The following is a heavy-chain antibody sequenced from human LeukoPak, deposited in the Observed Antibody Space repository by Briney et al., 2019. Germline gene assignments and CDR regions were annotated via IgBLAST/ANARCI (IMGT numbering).Heavy chain of an antibody. CDR2: ISGSGGST. CDR1: GFTFSNYA. CDR3: AKDGGGYYTWAFDY. Sequence: PGGSLRLSCAASGFTFSNYAMSWVRQVPGKGLEWVSSISGSGGSTYYADSVKGRFTISRDNSKNTLYLQMNSLRAEDTAIYYCAKDGGGYYTWAFDYWGQGTLVTVSS. J-gene: IGHJ4*02. D-gene: IGHD3-22*01. V-gene: IGHV3-23*01.